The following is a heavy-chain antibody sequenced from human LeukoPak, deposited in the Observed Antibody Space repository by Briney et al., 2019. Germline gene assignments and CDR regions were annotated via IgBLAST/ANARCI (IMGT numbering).Heavy chain of an antibody. Sequence: ASVKVSCKASGYTFTSYGISWVRQAPGQGLEWMGWISAYNGNTNYAQKLQGRVTMTTDTSTSTAYMELRSLRSDDTAVYYCARDESGYESNCGMDVWGQGTTVTVSS. V-gene: IGHV1-18*01. CDR2: ISAYNGNT. CDR1: GYTFTSYG. J-gene: IGHJ6*02. D-gene: IGHD5-12*01. CDR3: ARDESGYESNCGMDV.